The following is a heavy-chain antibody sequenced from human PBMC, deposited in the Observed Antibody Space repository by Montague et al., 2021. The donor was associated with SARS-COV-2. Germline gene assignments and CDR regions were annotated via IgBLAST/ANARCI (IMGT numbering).Heavy chain of an antibody. V-gene: IGHV2-70*01. J-gene: IGHJ3*02. CDR2: IDWDDDK. CDR3: ARIWGATRGDDLDN. D-gene: IGHD1-26*01. Sequence: PALVKPTQTLTLTCTFSGFSLSTSGMCVSWIRQPPGKALEWLALIDWDDDKYYSTSLKTRLTISKDTSKNQVVLTMTNMDPVDTATYYCARIWGATRGDDLDNWGQGKMVTVSS. CDR1: GFSLSTSGMC.